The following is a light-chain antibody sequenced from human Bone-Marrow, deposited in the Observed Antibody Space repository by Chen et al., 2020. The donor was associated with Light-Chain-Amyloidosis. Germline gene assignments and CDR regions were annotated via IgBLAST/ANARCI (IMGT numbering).Light chain of an antibody. CDR1: QTVSSRN. CDR2: GAS. V-gene: IGKV3-20*01. J-gene: IGKJ4*01. CDR3: HQYGRPSDT. Sequence: EIVLTQSPGTLSLSPGERATLSCRASQTVSSRNLAWYQQKPGQAPRLLIYGASNRATGIPDRFTGSGSGTDFTLTISRLDPEDFAVYYCHQYGRPSDTFGGGTTVEIK.